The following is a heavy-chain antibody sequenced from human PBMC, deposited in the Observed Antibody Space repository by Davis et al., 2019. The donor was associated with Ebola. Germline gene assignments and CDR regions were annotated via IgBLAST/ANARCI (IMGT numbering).Heavy chain of an antibody. J-gene: IGHJ6*02. CDR2: ISAYNGNT. Sequence: ASVKVSCKASGYTFTGYYMHWVRQAPGQGLEWMGWISAYNGNTNYAQKLQGRVTMTTDTSTSTAYMELRSLRFDDTAVYYCASIYYYYYGMDVWGQGTTVTVSS. V-gene: IGHV1-18*04. CDR3: ASIYYYYYGMDV. CDR1: GYTFTGYY.